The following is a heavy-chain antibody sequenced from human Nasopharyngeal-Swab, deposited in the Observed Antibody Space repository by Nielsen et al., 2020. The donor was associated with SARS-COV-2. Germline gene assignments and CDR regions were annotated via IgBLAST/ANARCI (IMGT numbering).Heavy chain of an antibody. Sequence: GGSLRLSCAASGFTFSSSTMHWVRQASGKGMEWVGRIRSKADNYAPAYAASVKGRFIISRDDSKNTAFLQMNSLRVEDTAFYYCARDRGVAPSNYVDYWGQGTLVTVSS. CDR2: IRSKADNYAP. CDR1: GFTFSSST. D-gene: IGHD3-10*01. J-gene: IGHJ4*02. V-gene: IGHV3-73*01. CDR3: ARDRGVAPSNYVDY.